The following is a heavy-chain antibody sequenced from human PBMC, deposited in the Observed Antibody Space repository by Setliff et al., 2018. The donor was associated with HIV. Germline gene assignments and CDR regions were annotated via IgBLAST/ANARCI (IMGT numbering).Heavy chain of an antibody. D-gene: IGHD2-21*01. CDR2: INHKGVT. CDR3: TRARIAAPRPFDY. J-gene: IGHJ4*02. CDR1: GGAFNGYH. V-gene: IGHV4-34*01. Sequence: SETLSLTCAVYGGAFNGYHWTWIRQSPGRGLEWIGEINHKGVTNYSPSLMRRATISAETSKNQFSLRLSSVTAADTALYFCTRARIAAPRPFDYWGQGTLVTVSS.